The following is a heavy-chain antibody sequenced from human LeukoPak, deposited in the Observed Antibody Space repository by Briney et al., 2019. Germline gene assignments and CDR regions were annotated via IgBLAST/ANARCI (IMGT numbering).Heavy chain of an antibody. J-gene: IGHJ5*02. CDR1: GFTFSSYG. CDR2: IRYDGSNK. V-gene: IGHV3-30*02. CDR3: ARGIYDFWSGYYEGGYWFDP. Sequence: GGSLRLSCAASGFTFSSYGMHWVRQAPGKGLGWVAFIRYDGSNKYYADSVKGRFTISRDNSKNTLYLQMNSLRAEDTAVYYCARGIYDFWSGYYEGGYWFDPWGQGTLVTVSS. D-gene: IGHD3-3*01.